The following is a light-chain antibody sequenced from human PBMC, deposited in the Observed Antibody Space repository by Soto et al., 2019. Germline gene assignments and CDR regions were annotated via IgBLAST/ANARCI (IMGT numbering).Light chain of an antibody. J-gene: IGLJ2*01. CDR2: EVS. CDR3: SSYAGSNNLL. V-gene: IGLV2-14*01. CDR1: SGDVGGYYY. Sequence: QSALTQPASVSGSPGQSITISCTGTSGDVGGYYYVSWYQQLPGKAPKLMISEVSNRPSGVSNRFSGSKSGNTASLTISGLQPEDEADYYCSSYAGSNNLLFGGGTKVTVL.